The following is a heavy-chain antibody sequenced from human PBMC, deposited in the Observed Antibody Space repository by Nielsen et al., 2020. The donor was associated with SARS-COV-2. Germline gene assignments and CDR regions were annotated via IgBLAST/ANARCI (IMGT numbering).Heavy chain of an antibody. CDR3: ARRHMIPFGAGTYHFDF. Sequence: GESLKISCEASGYSFSSYWIAWVRQRPGKGLEWMGIIYPGDSETKYSPSFQGQVTMSVDESLRTAYLQWRTLKASDTAMYYCARRHMIPFGAGTYHFDFWGQGTLVTVSS. D-gene: IGHD3-16*01. CDR1: GYSFSSYW. V-gene: IGHV5-51*01. J-gene: IGHJ4*02. CDR2: IYPGDSET.